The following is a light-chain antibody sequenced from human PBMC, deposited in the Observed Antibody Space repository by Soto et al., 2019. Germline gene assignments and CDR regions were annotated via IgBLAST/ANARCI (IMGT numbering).Light chain of an antibody. CDR2: WAS. CDR3: QQYYSIPLS. V-gene: IGKV4-1*01. Sequence: DIVMTQSPDSLAVSLGERATIHCKSSQSILYSSNNKNYLTWYQQKPGQPPKLLIYWASTRESGVPDRFSGSGSGTEFTLTISSLQAEDVAVYYCQQYYSIPLSFGGGTKVEIK. J-gene: IGKJ4*01. CDR1: QSILYSSNNKNY.